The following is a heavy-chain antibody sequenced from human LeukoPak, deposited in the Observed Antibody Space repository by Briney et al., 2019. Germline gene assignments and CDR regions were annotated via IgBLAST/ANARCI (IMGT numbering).Heavy chain of an antibody. D-gene: IGHD3-9*01. CDR3: ARLVTGPILYHYYMDV. CDR1: GFTFSSYA. Sequence: GGSLRLSCAASGFTFSSYAMSWVRQAPGKGLEWVSAISGSGGSTYYADSVKGRFTISRDHAKKTVYLQMNDVRDEDTAVYFCARLVTGPILYHYYMDVWGKGTTVVVSS. J-gene: IGHJ6*03. V-gene: IGHV3-23*01. CDR2: ISGSGGST.